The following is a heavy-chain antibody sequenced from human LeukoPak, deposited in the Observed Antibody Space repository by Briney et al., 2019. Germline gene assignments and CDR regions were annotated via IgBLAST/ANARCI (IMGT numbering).Heavy chain of an antibody. V-gene: IGHV3-23*01. CDR3: AKDRGSLWFGEL. J-gene: IGHJ4*02. CDR2: ISGSGGST. Sequence: GGSLRLSCATSGFTFINYAMSWVRQAPGKGLEWVSAISGSGGSTYYADSVKGRFTISRDNSKNTLYLQMNSLRAEDTAVYYCAKDRGSLWFGELGGQGTLVTVSS. CDR1: GFTFINYA. D-gene: IGHD3-10*01.